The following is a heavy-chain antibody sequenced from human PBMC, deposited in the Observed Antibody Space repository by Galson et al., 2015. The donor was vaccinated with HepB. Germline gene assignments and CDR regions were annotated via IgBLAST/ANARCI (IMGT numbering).Heavy chain of an antibody. CDR3: ALLNHYDFWPGFDP. CDR2: IDWDDDK. J-gene: IGHJ5*02. Sequence: PALVKPTQTLTLTCTFSGFSLSTSGMCVSWIRQPPGKALEWLALIDWDDDKYYSTSLKTRLTISKDTSKNQVVLTMTNMDPVDTATYYCALLNHYDFWPGFDPWGQGTLVTVS. CDR1: GFSLSTSGMC. V-gene: IGHV2-70*01. D-gene: IGHD3-3*01.